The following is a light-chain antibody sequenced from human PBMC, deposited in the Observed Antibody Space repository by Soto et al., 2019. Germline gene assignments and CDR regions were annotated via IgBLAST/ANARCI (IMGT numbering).Light chain of an antibody. CDR2: DVS. J-gene: IGLJ3*02. Sequence: QPVLTQPASVSGSPGQSITISCTGTSSDVGGYDYVSWYQQYPAKAPKLLIYDVSSRPSGVSNRFSGSKSGNTASLTISGLQAEDEADYYCTSYTRSSSPWVFGGGTKLTVL. CDR1: SSDVGGYDY. CDR3: TSYTRSSSPWV. V-gene: IGLV2-14*01.